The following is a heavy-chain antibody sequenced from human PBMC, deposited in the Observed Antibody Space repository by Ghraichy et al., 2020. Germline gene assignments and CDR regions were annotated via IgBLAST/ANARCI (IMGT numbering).Heavy chain of an antibody. CDR2: IYTSGNT. CDR1: GGSISSGSYY. CDR3: ATYCSSTSCYTPNAFDI. J-gene: IGHJ3*02. D-gene: IGHD2-2*02. V-gene: IGHV4-61*02. Sequence: SQTLSLTCTVSGGSISSGSYYWSWIRQPAGKGLEWIGRIYTSGNTNYNPSLKSRVTISVDTSKNQFFLKLSSVTAADTAVYYCATYCSSTSCYTPNAFDIWGQGTVVTVSS.